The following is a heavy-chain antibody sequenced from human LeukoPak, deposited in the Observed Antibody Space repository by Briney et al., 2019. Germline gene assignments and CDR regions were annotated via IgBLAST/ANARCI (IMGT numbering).Heavy chain of an antibody. J-gene: IGHJ4*02. CDR3: ARSYDTNFDY. Sequence: PSETLSLTCTVSGCSISSYYWSWIRQPPGKGLEWIGYIYYSGSTNYNPSLKSRVTISVDRSKNQFSLKLSSVAAADTAVYYCARSYDTNFDYWGQGTLVTVSS. CDR1: GCSISSYY. V-gene: IGHV4-59*01. D-gene: IGHD3-3*01. CDR2: IYYSGST.